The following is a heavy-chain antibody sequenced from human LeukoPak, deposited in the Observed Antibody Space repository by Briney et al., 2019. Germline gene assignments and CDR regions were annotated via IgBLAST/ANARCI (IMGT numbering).Heavy chain of an antibody. D-gene: IGHD2-15*01. J-gene: IGHJ6*03. CDR1: GFTFSSYG. V-gene: IGHV3-48*01. Sequence: GGSLRLSCAASGFTFSSYGMHWVRQAPGKGLEWVSYISSSSSTIYYADSVKGRFTISRDNAKNSLYLQMNSLRAEDTAVYYCARDHPENIVVVVAATPRKNYMDVWGKGTTVTVSS. CDR2: ISSSSSTI. CDR3: ARDHPENIVVVVAATPRKNYMDV.